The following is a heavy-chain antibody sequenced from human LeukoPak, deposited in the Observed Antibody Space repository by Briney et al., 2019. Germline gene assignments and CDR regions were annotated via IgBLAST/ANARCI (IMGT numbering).Heavy chain of an antibody. J-gene: IGHJ3*02. CDR2: IYYSGST. Sequence: SQTLSLTCTVSGGSISSGDYYWSWIRQPPGKGLEWIGYIYYSGSTYYNPSLKSRVTISVDTSKNQFSLKLCSVTAADTAVYYCAREERYCSSTSCYVSAFDIWGQGTMVTVSS. CDR1: GGSISSGDYY. D-gene: IGHD2-2*01. V-gene: IGHV4-30-4*08. CDR3: AREERYCSSTSCYVSAFDI.